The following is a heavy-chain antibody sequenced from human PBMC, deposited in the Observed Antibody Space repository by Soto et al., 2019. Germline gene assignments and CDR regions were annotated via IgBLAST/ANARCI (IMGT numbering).Heavy chain of an antibody. Sequence: SETLSLTCTVSGGSISSGGYYWSWIRQHPGKGLEWIGYIYYSGSTYYNPSLKSRVTISVDTSKNQFSLKLSSVTAADTAVYYCAREYSSSSSSFGYYYMDVWGKGTTVT. V-gene: IGHV4-31*03. CDR2: IYYSGST. D-gene: IGHD6-13*01. CDR3: AREYSSSSSSFGYYYMDV. CDR1: GGSISSGGYY. J-gene: IGHJ6*03.